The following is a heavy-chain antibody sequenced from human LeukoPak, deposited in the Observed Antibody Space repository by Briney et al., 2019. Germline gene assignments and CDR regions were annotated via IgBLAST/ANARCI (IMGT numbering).Heavy chain of an antibody. CDR3: ASPVGATTVRAFDT. J-gene: IGHJ3*02. D-gene: IGHD1-26*01. CDR2: TRNEANIYTT. V-gene: IGHV3-72*01. Sequence: PGGSLRLSCAASGFIFSDHYMDWVRQAPGKGLEWVGRTRNEANIYTTKYAASVKGRFTISRDDSKNSLYLQMNSLKTEDTAVYYCASPVGATTVRAFDTWGQGTMVTVSS. CDR1: GFIFSDHY.